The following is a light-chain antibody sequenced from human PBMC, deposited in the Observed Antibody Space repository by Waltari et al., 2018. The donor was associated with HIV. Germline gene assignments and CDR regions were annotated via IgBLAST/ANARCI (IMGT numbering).Light chain of an antibody. CDR2: DVS. CDR1: SSDVGGYNY. CDR3: AAWNDRLSGYV. Sequence: QSALTQPRSVSGSPGQSVTISCTGTSSDVGGYNYVSWYQQHPGKAPKLMIYDVSKRPSGVPDRFSGSKSGTSASLAISGLRSEDEADYYCAAWNDRLSGYVFGTGTKVTV. J-gene: IGLJ1*01. V-gene: IGLV2-11*01.